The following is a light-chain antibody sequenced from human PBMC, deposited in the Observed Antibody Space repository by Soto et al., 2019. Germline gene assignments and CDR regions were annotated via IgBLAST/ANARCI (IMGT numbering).Light chain of an antibody. V-gene: IGKV3-20*01. CDR2: XAS. CDR3: HQFSLPRT. CDR1: QRFXRY. J-gene: IGKJ1*01. Sequence: IVLTQCPATLCLSPGDRATLSCKASQRFXRYLDWYQKRPGQTPRLLIYXASIRATVIPDMFSGSGCGTDFTITISRLEPEDFEVYYCHQFSLPRTFGQGTKVDIK.